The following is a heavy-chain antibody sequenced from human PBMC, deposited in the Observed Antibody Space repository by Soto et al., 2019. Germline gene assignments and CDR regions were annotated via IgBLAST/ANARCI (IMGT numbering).Heavy chain of an antibody. D-gene: IGHD3-3*01. CDR2: IYHSGFT. Sequence: SLTCTVSGGTISSDGYYWSWIRQVPGKGLEWIGYIYHSGFTYYNPSPKSRLTLLLDASDNQFSLTLTSVTAADTAVYFCTRSIFGATDVFDIWGQGTMVTVSS. CDR3: TRSIFGATDVFDI. CDR1: GGTISSDGYY. J-gene: IGHJ3*02. V-gene: IGHV4-31*03.